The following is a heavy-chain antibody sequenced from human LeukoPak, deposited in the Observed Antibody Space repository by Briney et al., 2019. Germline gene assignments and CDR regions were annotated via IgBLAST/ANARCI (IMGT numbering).Heavy chain of an antibody. J-gene: IGHJ6*02. CDR1: GGSISSGSYY. CDR2: TYTSGST. Sequence: PSQTLSLTCTVSGGSISSGSYYWSWIRQPAGKGLEWIGRTYTSGSTNYNPSLKSRVTISVDTSKNQFSLKLSSVTAADTAVYYCASSDHYYYYGMDVWGQGTTVTVSS. V-gene: IGHV4-61*02. CDR3: ASSDHYYYYGMDV.